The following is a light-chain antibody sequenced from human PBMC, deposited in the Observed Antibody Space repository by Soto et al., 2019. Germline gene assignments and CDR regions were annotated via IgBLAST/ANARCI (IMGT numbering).Light chain of an antibody. Sequence: EIVLTQSPCTLSLSPGERATLSCRSSQSISSSYLAWYQQKPGQAPRLLIYGASSMDTGVPVRFSGSGSGTDFTLTISRLEPEDFAEYYCQQYCSSPYTFGQGTKVEIK. CDR1: QSISSSY. J-gene: IGKJ1*01. V-gene: IGKV3-20*01. CDR2: GAS. CDR3: QQYCSSPYT.